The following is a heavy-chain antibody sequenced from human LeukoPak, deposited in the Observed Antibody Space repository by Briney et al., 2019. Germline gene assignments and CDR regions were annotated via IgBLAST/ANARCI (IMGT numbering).Heavy chain of an antibody. J-gene: IGHJ4*02. V-gene: IGHV4-39*07. D-gene: IGHD6-6*01. CDR1: GGSISSSSYY. CDR2: IYYSGST. Sequence: SETLSLTCTVPGGSISSSSYYWGWIRQPPGKGLEWIGSIYYSGSTNYNPSLKSRVTISVDTSKNQFSLKLSSVTAADTAVYYCASRIAARPNYFDYWGQGTLVTVSS. CDR3: ASRIAARPNYFDY.